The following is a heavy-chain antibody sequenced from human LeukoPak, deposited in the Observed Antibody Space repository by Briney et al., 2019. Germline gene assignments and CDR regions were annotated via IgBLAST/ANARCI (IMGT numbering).Heavy chain of an antibody. J-gene: IGHJ4*02. CDR2: IYYSGST. CDR3: ARSRGYFDY. V-gene: IGHV4-59*01. CDR1: GGSISTYY. Sequence: SQTLSLTCTVSGGSISTYYWSWIRQPPGKGLEWIGYIYYSGSTNYNPSLKSRVTISVDTSKNQFSLKLTSVTAADTALYYCARSRGYFDYWGQGTLVTVSS. D-gene: IGHD6-13*01.